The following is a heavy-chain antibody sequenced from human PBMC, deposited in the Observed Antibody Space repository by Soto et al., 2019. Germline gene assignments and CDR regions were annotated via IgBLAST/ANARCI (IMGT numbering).Heavy chain of an antibody. CDR2: IIPIFGTA. D-gene: IGHD1-26*01. CDR1: GGTFSSYA. J-gene: IGHJ3*02. Sequence: ASVKVSCKASGGTFSSYAISWVRQAPGQGLEWMGGIIPIFGTANYAQKFQGRVTITADESTSTAYMELSSLRSEDTAVYYCARDGLLGVGATDAFDIWGQGTMVTVSS. V-gene: IGHV1-69*13. CDR3: ARDGLLGVGATDAFDI.